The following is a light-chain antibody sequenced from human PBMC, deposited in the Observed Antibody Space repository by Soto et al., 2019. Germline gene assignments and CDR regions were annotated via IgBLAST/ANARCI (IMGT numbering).Light chain of an antibody. CDR2: EAS. CDR3: QQRNIWPPLFT. J-gene: IGKJ3*01. Sequence: EIVLTQSPATLSLSPGERATLSCRASQSVSTYLAWYQQKPGHAPRLLIYEASNMATGIPARFSGSGSGTDFTLTISSLEPEDVAVYYCQQRNIWPPLFTFGPGTKVDVK. CDR1: QSVSTY. V-gene: IGKV3-11*01.